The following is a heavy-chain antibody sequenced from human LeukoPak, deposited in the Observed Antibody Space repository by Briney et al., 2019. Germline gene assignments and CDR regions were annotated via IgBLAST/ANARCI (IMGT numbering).Heavy chain of an antibody. CDR3: ARDPPIAYSGSYYGDY. Sequence: ASVKVSCKASGYTFNFYYVHWVRQAPGQGLEWMGIINPNSGGTNYAQKFQGRVTITADKSTSTAYMELSSLRSEDTAVYYCARDPPIAYSGSYYGDYWGQGTLVTVSS. J-gene: IGHJ4*02. CDR1: GYTFNFYY. D-gene: IGHD1-26*01. CDR2: INPNSGGT. V-gene: IGHV1-46*02.